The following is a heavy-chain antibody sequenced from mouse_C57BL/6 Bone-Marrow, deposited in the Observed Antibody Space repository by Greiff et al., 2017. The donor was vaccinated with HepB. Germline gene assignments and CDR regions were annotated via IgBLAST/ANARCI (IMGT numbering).Heavy chain of an antibody. J-gene: IGHJ2*01. CDR3: ARELGRDYFDY. V-gene: IGHV1-53*01. D-gene: IGHD4-1*01. Sequence: QVQLQQSGSELVKPGASVKLSCKASGYTFTSYWMHWVKQRPGQGLEWIGNINPSNGGTNYNEKFKSKATLTVDKSSSTAYMQLSSLTSEDSAVYYCARELGRDYFDYWGQGTTLTVSS. CDR2: INPSNGGT. CDR1: GYTFTSYW.